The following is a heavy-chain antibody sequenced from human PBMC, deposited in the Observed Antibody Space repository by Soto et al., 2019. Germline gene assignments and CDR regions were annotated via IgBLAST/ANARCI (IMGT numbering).Heavy chain of an antibody. CDR2: INAKSGGT. D-gene: IGHD3-10*01. CDR1: GHTLTGYY. J-gene: IGHJ5*02. V-gene: IGHV1-2*02. CDR3: ARLPDYYGSGTFTFDP. Sequence: QVQLVQSGAEVKKPGASVKVSCKASGHTLTGYYVQWVRQAPGQGLEWMRWINAKSGGTKYAQKFQGRVTMTRDTSISTVYMELSRLRSDDTAVYYCARLPDYYGSGTFTFDPWGQGTLVIVSS.